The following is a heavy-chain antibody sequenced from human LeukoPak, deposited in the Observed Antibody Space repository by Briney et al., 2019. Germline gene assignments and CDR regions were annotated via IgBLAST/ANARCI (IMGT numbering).Heavy chain of an antibody. CDR2: ISYDGSNK. V-gene: IGHV3-30*03. CDR1: GFTFSSYG. Sequence: GRSLRLSCAASGFTFSSYGMHWVRQAPGKGLEWVAFISYDGSNKDYADSVKGRFTISRDNSKNTLYLQMNSLRPEDTAVYYCARWRTGTIFDYWGQGTLVIVSS. J-gene: IGHJ4*02. D-gene: IGHD1-7*01. CDR3: ARWRTGTIFDY.